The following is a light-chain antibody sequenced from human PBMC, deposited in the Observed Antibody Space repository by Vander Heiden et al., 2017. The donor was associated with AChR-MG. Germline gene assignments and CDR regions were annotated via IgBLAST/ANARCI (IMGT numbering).Light chain of an antibody. CDR1: RSNFGAGYD. CDR3: QSYDSSLGGWA. J-gene: IGLJ3*02. CDR2: DNN. Sequence: QSVLTQPPSVSGAPGQRVTISCTGSRSNFGAGYDVHWYQQLPGAAPKLLISDNNRRPSGVPDRFSGSRSGTSASLAITGLQAEDEAVYYCQSYDSSLGGWAFGGGTKLTVL. V-gene: IGLV1-40*01.